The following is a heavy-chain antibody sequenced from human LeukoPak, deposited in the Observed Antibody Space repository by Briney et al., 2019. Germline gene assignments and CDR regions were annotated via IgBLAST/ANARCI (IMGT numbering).Heavy chain of an antibody. D-gene: IGHD6-19*01. J-gene: IGHJ4*02. V-gene: IGHV3-30*18. CDR1: GFTFSSYG. Sequence: QPGGSLRLSCAASGFTFSSYGMHWVRQAPGKGLEWVAVISYDGSNKYYADSVKGRFTISRDNSKNTLHLQTNSLRAEDTAVYYCAKDARIAVAGTLNYWGQGTLVTVSS. CDR2: ISYDGSNK. CDR3: AKDARIAVAGTLNY.